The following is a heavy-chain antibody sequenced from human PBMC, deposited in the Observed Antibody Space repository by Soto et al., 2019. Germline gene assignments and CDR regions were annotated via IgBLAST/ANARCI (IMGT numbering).Heavy chain of an antibody. D-gene: IGHD6-13*01. V-gene: IGHV5-51*01. CDR2: IHPGDSDT. Sequence: PGESLKISCKGSGYSFTSYWIGWVRQMPGKGLEWMGIIHPGDSDTRYSPSFQGQVTISADKSISTAYLQWSSLKASDTAMYYCARISADGKYYYGMYVWGQGTTVTVSS. J-gene: IGHJ6*02. CDR3: ARISADGKYYYGMYV. CDR1: GYSFTSYW.